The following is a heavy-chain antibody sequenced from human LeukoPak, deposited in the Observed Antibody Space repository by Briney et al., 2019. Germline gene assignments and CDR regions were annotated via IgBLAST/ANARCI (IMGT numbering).Heavy chain of an antibody. D-gene: IGHD2-15*01. J-gene: IGHJ5*02. CDR2: ISAYTGNT. CDR1: GYTFTSYG. CDR3: ARVLVVVAAPTTGWFDP. Sequence: ASVKVSCKASGYTFTSYGISWVRQVPGQGLEWMGWISAYTGNTNYAQNLQGRVTMTTDTSTSTAYMELRSLRSDDTAVYYCARVLVVVAAPTTGWFDPWGQGTLVTVSS. V-gene: IGHV1-18*01.